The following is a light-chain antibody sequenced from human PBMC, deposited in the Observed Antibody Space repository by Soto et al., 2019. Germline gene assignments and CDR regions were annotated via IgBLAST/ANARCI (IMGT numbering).Light chain of an antibody. J-gene: IGKJ1*01. CDR1: QSVSSD. CDR3: QQFNNWPRT. V-gene: IGKV3-15*01. Sequence: EIVMTQSPATRSVSPCERSTLSCRASQSVSSDLAWYQQKPGQAPRLLIYGASTRATGISARFSGSGSGTEFTLTISSLRSEDFAVYYCQQFNNWPRTFGQGTKVDIK. CDR2: GAS.